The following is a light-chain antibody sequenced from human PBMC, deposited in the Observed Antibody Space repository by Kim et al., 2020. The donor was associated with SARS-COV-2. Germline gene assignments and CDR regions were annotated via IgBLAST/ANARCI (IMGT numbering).Light chain of an antibody. J-gene: IGKJ4*01. CDR3: QKYNSLLALT. V-gene: IGKV1-27*01. CDR1: QDISDY. CDR2: GAS. Sequence: DIQMTQSPSSLSASVGDRVTITCRASQDISDYVAWYQQKPGKTPNLLIYGASTLQSGVPSRFSGSGSGTKFTLTISSLQPEDVATYYCQKYNSLLALTFGGGTKVDIK.